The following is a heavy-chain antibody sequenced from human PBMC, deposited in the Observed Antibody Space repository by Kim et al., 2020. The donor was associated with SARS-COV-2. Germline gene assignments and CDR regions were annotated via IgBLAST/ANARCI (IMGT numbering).Heavy chain of an antibody. CDR3: AKDMIEVAGTENYYYYGMDV. J-gene: IGHJ6*02. V-gene: IGHV3-9*01. D-gene: IGHD6-19*01. Sequence: GGSLRLSRAASGFTFGDYAMHWVRQAPGKGLEWVSGISWNSGSIGYADSVKGRFTISRDNAKNSLYLQMNSLRAEDTALYYCAKDMIEVAGTENYYYYGMDVWGQGTTVTVSS. CDR1: GFTFGDYA. CDR2: ISWNSGSI.